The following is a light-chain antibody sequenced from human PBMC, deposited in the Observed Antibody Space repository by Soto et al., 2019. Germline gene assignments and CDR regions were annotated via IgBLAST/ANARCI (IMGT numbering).Light chain of an antibody. Sequence: EIVMTQSPATLSVSPGERTTLSCRASQTVSSNLAWYQQKRGQPPRLVISGASTRATGIPARFSGSVSGTEFTLTISSLQSEDFAVYYCQQYDNWPWAFGQGTKV. J-gene: IGKJ1*01. CDR3: QQYDNWPWA. CDR1: QTVSSN. V-gene: IGKV3-15*01. CDR2: GAS.